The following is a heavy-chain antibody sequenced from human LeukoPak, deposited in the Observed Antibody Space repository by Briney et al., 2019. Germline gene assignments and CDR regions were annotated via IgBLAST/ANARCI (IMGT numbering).Heavy chain of an antibody. Sequence: GGSLSLSCAASGFTFSSYAMHWVRQAPGKGLEWVAIIWSDGNNKYYADAVEGRFTISRDNVKNSLYLQMNSLRAEDTAVYYCAKSYYGGWGQGTLVTVSS. CDR3: AKSYYGG. D-gene: IGHD3-10*01. CDR2: IWSDGNNK. CDR1: GFTFSSYA. J-gene: IGHJ4*02. V-gene: IGHV3-33*03.